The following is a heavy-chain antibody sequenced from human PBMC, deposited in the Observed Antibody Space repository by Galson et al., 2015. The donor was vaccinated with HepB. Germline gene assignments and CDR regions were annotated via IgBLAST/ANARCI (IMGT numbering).Heavy chain of an antibody. J-gene: IGHJ3*02. CDR1: GDSVSSNSAA. D-gene: IGHD1-26*01. V-gene: IGHV6-1*01. CDR3: ARERWELNGAFDI. CDR2: TYYRSKWYN. Sequence: CAISGDSVSSNSAAWNWIRQSPLRGLEWLGRTYYRSKWYNDYAVSVKSRITIHPDTSKNQFSLQLNSVTPEDTAVYYCARERWELNGAFDIWGQGTMVTVSS.